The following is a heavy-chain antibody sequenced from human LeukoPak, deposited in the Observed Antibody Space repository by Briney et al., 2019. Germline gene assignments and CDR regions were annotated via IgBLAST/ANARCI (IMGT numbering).Heavy chain of an antibody. Sequence: SGGSLRLSCAASGFTFSSYWMHWVRQAPGKGPVRVSRINSDGTGTMYADSVKGRFTISRDNAKNTLYLQMNSLRAEDTAVYYCAKHPAFDIWGQGTMVTVSS. CDR3: AKHPAFDI. CDR2: INSDGTGT. V-gene: IGHV3-74*03. J-gene: IGHJ3*02. CDR1: GFTFSSYW.